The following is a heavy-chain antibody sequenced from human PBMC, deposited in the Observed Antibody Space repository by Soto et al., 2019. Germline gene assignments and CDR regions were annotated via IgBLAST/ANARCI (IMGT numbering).Heavy chain of an antibody. Sequence: ASVKVSCKASGYTFTSYDINWVRQATGQGLEWMGWMNPNSGNTGYAQKFQGRVTMTRNTSISTAYMELSSLRSEDTAVYYCARAKSSSSAPIYYYYYLDVWGKGTTVTVSS. J-gene: IGHJ6*03. CDR3: ARAKSSSSAPIYYYYYLDV. D-gene: IGHD6-6*01. CDR1: GYTFTSYD. V-gene: IGHV1-8*01. CDR2: MNPNSGNT.